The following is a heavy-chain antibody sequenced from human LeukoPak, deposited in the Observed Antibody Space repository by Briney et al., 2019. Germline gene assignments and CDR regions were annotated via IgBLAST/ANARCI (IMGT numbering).Heavy chain of an antibody. CDR2: INHSGST. CDR1: GGSFSGYY. V-gene: IGHV4-34*01. CDR3: ARAPPMVRGVSNWFDP. D-gene: IGHD3-10*01. Sequence: SETLSLTCAVYGGSFSGYYWSWIRQPPGKGLEWIGEINHSGSTKYNPSLKSRVTISVDTSKNQFSLKLSSVTAADTAVYYCARAPPMVRGVSNWFDPWGQGTLVTVSS. J-gene: IGHJ5*02.